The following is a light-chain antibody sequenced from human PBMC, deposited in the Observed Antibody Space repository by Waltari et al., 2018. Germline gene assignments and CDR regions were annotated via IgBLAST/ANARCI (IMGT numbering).Light chain of an antibody. CDR3: QQYNNRPYT. J-gene: IGKJ2*01. CDR2: GAS. CDR1: QTLTSN. Sequence: EIVMTQSPATLSVSPGERATLSCRASQTLTSNLAWYQQKPGQAPRLLIYGASTRATGIRARFSGSGSGTKFTLTIRSLQSEDFVVYYCQQYNNRPYTFGQGTKLEIK. V-gene: IGKV3-15*01.